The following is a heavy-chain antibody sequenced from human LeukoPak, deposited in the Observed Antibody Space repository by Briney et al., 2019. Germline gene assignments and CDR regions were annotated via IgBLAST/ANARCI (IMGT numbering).Heavy chain of an antibody. J-gene: IGHJ4*02. CDR3: ARERGHQIVPPTWIHNGGFDF. CDR2: IHHPEIT. D-gene: IGHD2-8*01. V-gene: IGHV4-38-2*02. Sequence: SETLSLTYAVSGYSISRGYFWGWIRQPPGKGLEWIGTIHHPEITHYNPSLERRVTISIDTSKNQFSLRLSSVTAADTAVYYCARERGHQIVPPTWIHNGGFDFWGQGTLVTVSS. CDR1: GYSISRGYF.